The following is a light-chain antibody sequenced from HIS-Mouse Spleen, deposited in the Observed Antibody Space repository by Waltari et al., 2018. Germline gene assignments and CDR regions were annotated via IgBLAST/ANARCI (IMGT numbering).Light chain of an antibody. CDR1: SSNIGSNY. J-gene: IGLJ3*02. CDR2: RNN. Sequence: QSVLTQPPSASGTPGQRVTISCSGSSSNIGSNYVYWYQQLPGTAPKLLIYRNNQRRSGVPDRFSGSKAGTSASLASSGVRSEDEADYYCAAWDDSLSGPVFGGGTKLTVL. V-gene: IGLV1-47*01. CDR3: AAWDDSLSGPV.